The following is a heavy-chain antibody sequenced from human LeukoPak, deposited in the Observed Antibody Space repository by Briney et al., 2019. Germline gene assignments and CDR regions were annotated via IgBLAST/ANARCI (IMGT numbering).Heavy chain of an antibody. J-gene: IGHJ3*02. CDR2: ISAYNGNT. CDR1: GGTFTSYG. V-gene: IGHV1-18*01. Sequence: ASVKVTCKVSGGTFTSYGISWVRQAPGQGLEWMGWISAYNGNTNYAQKLQGRVTMTTDTSTSTAYMELRSLRSDDTAVYYCARTYYYDSRDAFDIWGQGTMVTVSS. D-gene: IGHD3-22*01. CDR3: ARTYYYDSRDAFDI.